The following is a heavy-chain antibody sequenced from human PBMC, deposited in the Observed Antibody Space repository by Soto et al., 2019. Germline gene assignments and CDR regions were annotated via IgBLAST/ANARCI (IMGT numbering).Heavy chain of an antibody. D-gene: IGHD3-22*01. CDR3: ANWSPVPMIPH. CDR2: ISGSGGST. CDR1: GFTFSSYA. J-gene: IGHJ1*01. Sequence: GGSLRLSCAASGFTFSSYAMSWVRQAPGKGLEWVSAISGSGGSTYYADYVKGRFTISRDNTKNTLYLQMNNQRAEDTAVYYFANWSPVPMIPHWGQGTLVTGSS. V-gene: IGHV3-23*01.